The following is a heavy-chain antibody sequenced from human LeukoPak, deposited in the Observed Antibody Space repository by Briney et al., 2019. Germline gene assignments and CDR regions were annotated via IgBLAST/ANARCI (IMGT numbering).Heavy chain of an antibody. J-gene: IGHJ4*02. CDR1: GGSISSYY. Sequence: NPSETLSLTCTVSGGSISSYYWSWIRQPAGKGLEWIGRIYTSGSTNYNPSLKSRVTMSVDTSKNQFSLKLSSVTAADTAIYYCARKDPGYSGYSDFDYRGQGTLVTVSS. CDR2: IYTSGST. D-gene: IGHD5-12*01. V-gene: IGHV4-4*07. CDR3: ARKDPGYSGYSDFDY.